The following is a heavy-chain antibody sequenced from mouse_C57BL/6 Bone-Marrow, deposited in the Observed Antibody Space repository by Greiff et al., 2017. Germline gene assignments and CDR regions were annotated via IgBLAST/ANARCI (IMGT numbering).Heavy chain of an antibody. CDR1: GFTFSSYA. CDR2: ISDGGSYT. D-gene: IGHD3-2*02. CDR3: AREEGPYSSGHYFDY. V-gene: IGHV5-4*01. J-gene: IGHJ2*01. Sequence: EVKLMESGGGLVKPGGSLKLSCAASGFTFSSYAMSWVRQTPEKRLEWVATISDGGSYTYYPDNVKGRFTISRDNAKNNLYLQMSHLKSEDTAMYYCAREEGPYSSGHYFDYWGQGTTLTVSS.